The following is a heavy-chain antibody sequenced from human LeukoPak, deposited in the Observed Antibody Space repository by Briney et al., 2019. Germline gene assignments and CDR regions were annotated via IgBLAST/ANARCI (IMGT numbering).Heavy chain of an antibody. CDR3: ARVGGSYEWDYYYGMDV. J-gene: IGHJ6*02. Sequence: GGSLRLSCAASGFTFSSYSMNWVRQAPGKGLEWVSSISSSSSYIYYADSVKGRFTISGDNAKNSLYLQMNSLRAEDTAVYYCARVGGSYEWDYYYGMDVWGQGTTVTVSS. CDR2: ISSSSSYI. CDR1: GFTFSSYS. V-gene: IGHV3-21*01. D-gene: IGHD1-26*01.